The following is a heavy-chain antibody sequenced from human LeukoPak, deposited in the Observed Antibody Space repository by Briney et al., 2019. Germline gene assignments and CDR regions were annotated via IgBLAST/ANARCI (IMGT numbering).Heavy chain of an antibody. J-gene: IGHJ6*03. CDR2: IIPIFGTA. V-gene: IGHV1-69*01. D-gene: IGHD3-10*01. CDR1: GGTFSSYA. Sequence: GSPVKVSCKASGGTFSSYAISWVRQAPGQGLEWMGGIIPIFGTANYAQKFQGRVTITADESTSTAYMELSSLRSEDTAVYYCARAGLLWFGETYYYYYMDVWGKGTTVTISS. CDR3: ARAGLLWFGETYYYYYMDV.